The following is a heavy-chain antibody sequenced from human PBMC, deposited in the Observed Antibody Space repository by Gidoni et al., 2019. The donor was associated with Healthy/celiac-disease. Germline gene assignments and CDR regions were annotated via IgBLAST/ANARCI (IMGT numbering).Heavy chain of an antibody. CDR3: AKDRGKGYYYYYMDV. CDR2: ISWNRGSI. CDR1: GFTFDDYA. V-gene: IGHV3-9*01. Sequence: EVQLVESGGGLVQPGRSLSLSCAASGFTFDDYAMHWVRQATGKFLEWVSGISWNRGSIGYADSVKGRVTISRDNDKNSLYLQMNSLRDEDTALYYCAKDRGKGYYYYYMDVGGKGTTVTVS. J-gene: IGHJ6*03. D-gene: IGHD3-10*01.